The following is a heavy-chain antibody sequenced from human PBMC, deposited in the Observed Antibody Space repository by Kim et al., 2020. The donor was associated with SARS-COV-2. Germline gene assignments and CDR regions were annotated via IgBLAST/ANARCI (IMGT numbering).Heavy chain of an antibody. D-gene: IGHD6-19*01. J-gene: IGHJ4*02. Sequence: TYYADTVKGRFTISRDNSKNTLYLQMNSLRAEDTAVYYCAKSSGASADFDYWGQGTLVTVSS. V-gene: IGHV3-23*03. CDR3: AKSSGASADFDY. CDR2: T.